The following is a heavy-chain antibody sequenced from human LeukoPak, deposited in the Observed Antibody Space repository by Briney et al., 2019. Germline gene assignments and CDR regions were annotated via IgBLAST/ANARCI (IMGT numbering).Heavy chain of an antibody. D-gene: IGHD2-15*01. CDR3: ASDVVVVAATGDY. CDR2: IRYDGSNK. J-gene: IGHJ4*02. CDR1: GFTFSSYG. V-gene: IGHV3-30*02. Sequence: GSLRLSCAASGFTFSSYGMHWVRQAPGKGLEWVAFIRYDGSNKYYADSVKGRFTISRDNSKNTLYLQMNSLRAEDTAVYYCASDVVVVAATGDYWGQGTLVTVSS.